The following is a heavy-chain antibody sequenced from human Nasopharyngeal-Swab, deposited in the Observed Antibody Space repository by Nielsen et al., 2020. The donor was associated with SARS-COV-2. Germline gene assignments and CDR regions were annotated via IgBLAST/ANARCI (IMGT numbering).Heavy chain of an antibody. D-gene: IGHD3-22*01. V-gene: IGHV3-7*01. Sequence: VRQAPGKGLEWVANIKQDGSEKYYVDSVKGRFTISRDNAENSLYLQMNSLRAEDTAVYYCARAGDSSGYYFYYYYGMDVWGQGTTVTVSS. J-gene: IGHJ6*02. CDR2: IKQDGSEK. CDR3: ARAGDSSGYYFYYYYGMDV.